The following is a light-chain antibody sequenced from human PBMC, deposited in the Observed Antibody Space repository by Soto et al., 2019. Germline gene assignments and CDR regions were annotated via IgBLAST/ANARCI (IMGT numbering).Light chain of an antibody. J-gene: IGKJ2*01. CDR2: DAS. CDR3: QQFNSYPMYT. CDR1: QGISSA. Sequence: AIQLTQSPSSLSASVGDRVTITCRASQGISSALAWFQQKPGKTPNLLICDASSLESGVPSRFSGSGSETDFTLTISCLQPEDFATYYCQQFNSYPMYTFGQGTKLEIK. V-gene: IGKV1-13*02.